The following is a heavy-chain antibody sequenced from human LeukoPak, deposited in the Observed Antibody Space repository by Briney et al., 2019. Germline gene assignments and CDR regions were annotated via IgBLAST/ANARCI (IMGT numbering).Heavy chain of an antibody. V-gene: IGHV3-7*03. CDR3: ATDLYSIYFDY. Sequence: GGSLRLSCAASGFTFSNYWMSWVRQAPGKGLEWVANIKQDGSEKYYVDSVRGRFTISRDNAKNSLYLQMNSLRADDTAVYYCATDLYSIYFDYWGQGTLVTVSS. CDR2: IKQDGSEK. D-gene: IGHD2-15*01. J-gene: IGHJ4*02. CDR1: GFTFSNYW.